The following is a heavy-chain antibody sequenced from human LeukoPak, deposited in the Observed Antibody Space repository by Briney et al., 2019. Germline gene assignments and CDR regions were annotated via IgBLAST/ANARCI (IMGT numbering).Heavy chain of an antibody. Sequence: SETLSLTCAVYGGSFSGYYWSWLRQPPGKGLEWIGEINHSGSTNYNPSLKSRVTISVDTSKNQFSLKLSSVTAADTAVYYCARLRIAVAAYYYYYGMDVWGQGTTVTVSS. V-gene: IGHV4-34*01. CDR1: GGSFSGYY. J-gene: IGHJ6*02. D-gene: IGHD6-19*01. CDR3: ARLRIAVAAYYYYYGMDV. CDR2: INHSGST.